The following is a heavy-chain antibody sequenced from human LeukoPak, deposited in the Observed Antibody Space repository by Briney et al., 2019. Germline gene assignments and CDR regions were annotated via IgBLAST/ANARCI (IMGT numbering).Heavy chain of an antibody. J-gene: IGHJ4*02. CDR3: ARRGLSGYDLYYFDY. V-gene: IGHV1-2*02. D-gene: IGHD5-12*01. CDR1: GYTFTGYY. CDR2: INPNSGGT. Sequence: AASVKVSCKASGYTFTGYYIHWVRQAPGQGLEWMGWINPNSGGTNYAQKFQGRVTMTRDTSISTAYMEPSRLRSDDTAVYYCARRGLSGYDLYYFDYWGQGTLVTVSS.